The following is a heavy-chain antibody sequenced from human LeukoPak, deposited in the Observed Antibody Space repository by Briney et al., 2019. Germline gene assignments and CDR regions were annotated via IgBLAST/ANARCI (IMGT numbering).Heavy chain of an antibody. Sequence: SETLSLTCAVYGGSFSGYYWSWICQPPGKGLEWIGEINHSGSTNYNPSLKSRVTISVDTSKNQFSLKLSSVTAADTAVYYCARGGPMIVVVITKAYYFDYWGQGTLVTVSS. CDR1: GGSFSGYY. D-gene: IGHD3-22*01. CDR2: INHSGST. V-gene: IGHV4-34*01. J-gene: IGHJ4*02. CDR3: ARGGPMIVVVITKAYYFDY.